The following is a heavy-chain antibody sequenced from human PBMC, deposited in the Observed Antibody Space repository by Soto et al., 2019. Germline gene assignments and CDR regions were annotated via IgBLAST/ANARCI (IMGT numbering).Heavy chain of an antibody. J-gene: IGHJ4*02. CDR1: GFTFSSYG. Sequence: GGSLRLSCAASGFTFSSYGMHWVRQAPGKGLEWVAVISYDGSNKYYADSVKGRFTISRDNSKNTLYLQMNSLRAEDTAVYYCAKAGTYYYDSSGYYRFDYWGQGTLVTVSS. CDR2: ISYDGSNK. V-gene: IGHV3-30*18. CDR3: AKAGTYYYDSSGYYRFDY. D-gene: IGHD3-22*01.